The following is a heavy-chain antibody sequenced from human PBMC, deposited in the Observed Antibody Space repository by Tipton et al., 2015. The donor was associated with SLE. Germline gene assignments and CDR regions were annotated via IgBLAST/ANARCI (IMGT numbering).Heavy chain of an antibody. Sequence: TLSLTCTVSCDSISSGGYYWGWIRQPPGKGLEWIGSFYHSGSTYYNPSLKSRVTISVDTSKNQFSPKLSSVTAADTAQYYCARINVPTAMDFYYYYMDVWGNGTTVTVSS. CDR3: ARINVPTAMDFYYYYMDV. D-gene: IGHD2-2*01. V-gene: IGHV4-39*07. CDR1: CDSISSGGYY. CDR2: FYHSGST. J-gene: IGHJ6*03.